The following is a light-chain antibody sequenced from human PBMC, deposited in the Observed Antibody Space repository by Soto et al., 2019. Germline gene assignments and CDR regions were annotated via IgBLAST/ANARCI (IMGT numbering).Light chain of an antibody. V-gene: IGKV3-20*01. J-gene: IGKJ1*01. CDR1: QSVSGSH. Sequence: EIVLTQSPGTLSLSPGERATLSCRASQSVSGSHLAWYRQKPGQAPRLLIYGASNRATGIPDRFSGSGSGADFTLTITRLEPDDFAVYYCQQYAVSPCTFGQGTKVEI. CDR3: QQYAVSPCT. CDR2: GAS.